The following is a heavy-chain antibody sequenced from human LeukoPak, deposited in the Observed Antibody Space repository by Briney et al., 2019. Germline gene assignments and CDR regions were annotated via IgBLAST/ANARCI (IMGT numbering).Heavy chain of an antibody. D-gene: IGHD3-9*01. J-gene: IGHJ4*02. V-gene: IGHV4-59*13. CDR3: ARVKLSYYDILTGYFAY. Sequence: SETLSLTCTVSGGSISGYYWSWIRQPPGKGLEWVGHIYYSGSTNYNPSLKSPVTIPVDTSKNQFSLKLSSVTAAETAVCYGARVKLSYYDILTGYFAYWGQGTLVTVSS. CDR1: GGSISGYY. CDR2: IYYSGST.